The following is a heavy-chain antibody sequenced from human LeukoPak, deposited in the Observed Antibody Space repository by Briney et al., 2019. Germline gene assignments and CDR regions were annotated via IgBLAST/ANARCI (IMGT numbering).Heavy chain of an antibody. V-gene: IGHV4-61*01. CDR2: IYYSGST. Sequence: PSETLFLTCTVSGGSVSSGSYYWSWIRQPPGKGLEWIGYIYYSGSTNYNPSLKSRVTISVDTSKNQFSLKLSSVTAADTAVYYCARAIGSGWYVYYFDYWGQGTLVTVSS. CDR3: ARAIGSGWYVYYFDY. D-gene: IGHD6-19*01. J-gene: IGHJ4*02. CDR1: GGSVSSGSYY.